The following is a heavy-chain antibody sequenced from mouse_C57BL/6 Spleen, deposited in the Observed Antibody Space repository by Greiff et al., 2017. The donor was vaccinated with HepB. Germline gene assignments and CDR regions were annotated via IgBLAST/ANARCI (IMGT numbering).Heavy chain of an antibody. D-gene: IGHD4-1*01. Sequence: VKLQESGAELVKPGASVKISCKASGYAFSSYWMNWVKQRPGKGLEWIGQIYPGDGDTNYNGKFKGKATLTADKSSSTAYMQLSSLTSEDSAVYFCARYSPNWDPYAMDYWGQGTSVTVSS. CDR1: GYAFSSYW. CDR3: ARYSPNWDPYAMDY. J-gene: IGHJ4*01. V-gene: IGHV1-80*01. CDR2: IYPGDGDT.